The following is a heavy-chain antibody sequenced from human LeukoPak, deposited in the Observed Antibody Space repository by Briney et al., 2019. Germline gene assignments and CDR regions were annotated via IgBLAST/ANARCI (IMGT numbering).Heavy chain of an antibody. J-gene: IGHJ6*02. V-gene: IGHV1-69*04. CDR2: IIPILGIA. D-gene: IGHD5-18*01. CDR1: GGTFSSYA. Sequence: ASVKVSCKASGGTFSSYAISWVRQAPGQGVEWMGRIIPILGIANYAQKFQGRVTITAHKSTSTAYMELSSLRSEDTAVYYCARAPIQLDYYYGIDVWGQGTTVTVSS. CDR3: ARAPIQLDYYYGIDV.